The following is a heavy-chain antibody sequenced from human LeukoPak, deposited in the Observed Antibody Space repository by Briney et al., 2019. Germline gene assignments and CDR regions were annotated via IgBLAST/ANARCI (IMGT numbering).Heavy chain of an antibody. D-gene: IGHD3-22*01. V-gene: IGHV4-59*10. CDR2: IYTSGST. CDR3: AVRITMIVGAFDI. Sequence: PSETLSLTCAVYGGSFSGYYWSWIRQSPGKGLEWIGRIYTSGSTNYNPSLKSRVTMSVDTSKNQFSLKLSSVTAADTAVYYCAVRITMIVGAFDIWGQGTMVTVSS. CDR1: GGSFSGYY. J-gene: IGHJ3*02.